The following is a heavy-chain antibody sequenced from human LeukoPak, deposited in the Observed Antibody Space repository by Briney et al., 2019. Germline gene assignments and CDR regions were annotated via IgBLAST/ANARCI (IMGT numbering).Heavy chain of an antibody. CDR1: GGSISSGDYY. J-gene: IGHJ5*02. D-gene: IGHD4-17*01. CDR2: IYHSGST. Sequence: SETLSLTCTVSGGSISSGDYYWSWIRQPPGKGLEWIGYIYHSGSTYYNPSLKSRVTISVDRSKNQFSLKLSSVTAADTAVYCCAKGPGNGDYDGPIRLNWFDPWGQGTLVTVSS. V-gene: IGHV4-30-2*01. CDR3: AKGPGNGDYDGPIRLNWFDP.